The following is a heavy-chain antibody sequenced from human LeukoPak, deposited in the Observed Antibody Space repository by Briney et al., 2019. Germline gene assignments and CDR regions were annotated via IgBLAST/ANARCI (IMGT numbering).Heavy chain of an antibody. CDR2: ISSSSSTI. CDR3: ARDQNMQWPHPDAFDI. J-gene: IGHJ3*02. V-gene: IGHV3-48*04. D-gene: IGHD6-19*01. Sequence: GGSLRLSCTGSGFTFSSYSMNWVRQAPGKGLEWVSYISSSSSTIYYADSVKGRFTISRDNAKNSLYLQMNSLRAEDTAVYYCARDQNMQWPHPDAFDIWGQGTMVTVSS. CDR1: GFTFSSYS.